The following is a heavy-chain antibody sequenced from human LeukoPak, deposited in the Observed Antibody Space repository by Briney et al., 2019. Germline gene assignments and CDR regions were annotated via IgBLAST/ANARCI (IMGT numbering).Heavy chain of an antibody. J-gene: IGHJ4*02. CDR2: VYYAGST. CDR3: ARGDCSGGSCYEGRYYFDY. D-gene: IGHD2-15*01. Sequence: SETLSLTCTVSGGSISTYYWSWIRPPPGEGQGWTGYVYYAGSTDYNPSLKSRVAISVDTSKNQFSLKLNSVTAADTAMYYCARGDCSGGSCYEGRYYFDYWGQGTLVTVSS. CDR1: GGSISTYY. V-gene: IGHV4-59*01.